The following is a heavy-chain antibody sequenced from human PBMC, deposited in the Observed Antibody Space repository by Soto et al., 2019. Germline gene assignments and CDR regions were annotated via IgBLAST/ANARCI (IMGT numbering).Heavy chain of an antibody. J-gene: IGHJ4*01. Sequence: PGGSQRLSCAASGFTFSDHYMDWVRQAPGKGLECVGRIRNKANSYTTDYAASVKGRFTISRDDSKDSLYLQMNSLKTEETAIYYCARDSGKGAYFDYWGHGTLATVSS. CDR2: IRNKANSYTT. CDR3: ARDSGKGAYFDY. D-gene: IGHD1-26*01. V-gene: IGHV3-72*01. CDR1: GFTFSDHY.